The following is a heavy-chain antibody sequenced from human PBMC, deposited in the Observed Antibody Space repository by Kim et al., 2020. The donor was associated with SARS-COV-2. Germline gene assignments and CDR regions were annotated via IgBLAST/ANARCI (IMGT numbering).Heavy chain of an antibody. CDR3: ARELGSSAERQEHDYYYYGMDV. CDR2: INPNSGGT. D-gene: IGHD6-6*01. J-gene: IGHJ6*02. Sequence: ASVKVSCKASGYTFTGYYMHWVRQAPGQGLEWMGWINPNSGGTNYAQKFQGRVTMTRDTSISTAYMELSRLRSDDTAVYYCARELGSSAERQEHDYYYYGMDVWGQGTTVTVSS. V-gene: IGHV1-2*02. CDR1: GYTFTGYY.